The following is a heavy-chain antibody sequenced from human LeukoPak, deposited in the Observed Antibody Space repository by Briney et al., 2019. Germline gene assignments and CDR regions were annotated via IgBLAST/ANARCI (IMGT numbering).Heavy chain of an antibody. CDR2: IYGSGST. D-gene: IGHD1-1*01. CDR3: AREGTSGTHLNLFDP. CDR1: GGSISSYY. Sequence: SETLSLTCTVSGGSISSYYWSWIRQPPGKGLEWIGHIYGSGSTNYNPSLKSRVTLSVDTSKNQFSLKLSSVTAADTAVYYCAREGTSGTHLNLFDPWGQGTLVTVSS. J-gene: IGHJ5*02. V-gene: IGHV4-59*01.